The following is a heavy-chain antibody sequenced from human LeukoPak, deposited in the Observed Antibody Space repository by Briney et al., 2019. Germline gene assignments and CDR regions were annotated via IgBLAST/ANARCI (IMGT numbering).Heavy chain of an antibody. D-gene: IGHD2-15*01. CDR1: VYTFTGYY. J-gene: IGHJ3*02. V-gene: IGHV1-2*02. CDR3: ARVLPVVVAAHDAFDI. CDR2: INPNSGGT. Sequence: ASVKVSCKASVYTFTGYYMHWVRQAPGQGLEWMGWINPNSGGTNYAQKFQGRVTMTRDTSISTAYMELSRLRSDDTAVYYCARVLPVVVAAHDAFDIWGQGTMVTVSS.